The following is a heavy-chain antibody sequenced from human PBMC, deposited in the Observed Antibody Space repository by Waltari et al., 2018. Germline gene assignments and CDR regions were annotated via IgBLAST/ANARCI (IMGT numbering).Heavy chain of an antibody. CDR3: ARDGNSSGWYVGDYYYYMDV. V-gene: IGHV1-69*13. J-gene: IGHJ6*03. Sequence: QVQLVQSGAEVKKPGSSVKVSCKASGGTFSSYAISWVRQAPGQGLELMGRIIPIFGTANYAQKFQGRVTITADKSTSTAYMELSSLRSEDTAVYYCARDGNSSGWYVGDYYYYMDVWGKGTTVTISS. D-gene: IGHD6-19*01. CDR1: GGTFSSYA. CDR2: IIPIFGTA.